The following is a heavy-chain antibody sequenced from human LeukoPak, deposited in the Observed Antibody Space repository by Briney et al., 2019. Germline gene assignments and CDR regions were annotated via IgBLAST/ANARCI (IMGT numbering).Heavy chain of an antibody. J-gene: IGHJ6*03. Sequence: GGSLRLSCAASGFTFSSYAMSWVRQAAGKGLEWFSGISASGGSTYYADSVKGRFTISTDNSKNSLYLQMNTLRAKDMAVYYCAKDRPYDYMDVWGKGTTVTVSS. CDR3: AKDRPYDYMDV. V-gene: IGHV3-23*01. CDR1: GFTFSSYA. CDR2: ISASGGST.